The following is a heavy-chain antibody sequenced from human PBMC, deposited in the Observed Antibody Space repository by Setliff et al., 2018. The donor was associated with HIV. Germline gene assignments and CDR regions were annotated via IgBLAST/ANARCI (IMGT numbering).Heavy chain of an antibody. Sequence: PSETLSLTCTVSDGSIGSSVYYWSWIRQHPGKGLEWIGYIYYSGSTYYNPSLKSRVTMSVDTSKNQFSLKLSSVTAADTAVYYCASMYSNYGRYYYYYMDVWGKGATVTVSS. D-gene: IGHD4-4*01. J-gene: IGHJ6*03. CDR3: ASMYSNYGRYYYYYMDV. CDR1: DGSIGSSVYY. CDR2: IYYSGST. V-gene: IGHV4-31*03.